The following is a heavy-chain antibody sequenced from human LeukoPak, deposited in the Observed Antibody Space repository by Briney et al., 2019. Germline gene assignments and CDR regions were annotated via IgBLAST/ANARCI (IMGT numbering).Heavy chain of an antibody. CDR3: ARGYYGHSVYAAFYI. V-gene: IGHV1-46*01. Sequence: ASVKVSCKASEYTFTSYYMHWVRQAPGQGLEGMGIINPSRGSTSYAQKFQGRVTMTSDTSTSTAYMELSSLRSEATTVDYCARGYYGHSVYAAFYIWGQGTMVTVSS. CDR2: INPSRGST. J-gene: IGHJ3*02. D-gene: IGHD4-17*01. CDR1: EYTFTSYY.